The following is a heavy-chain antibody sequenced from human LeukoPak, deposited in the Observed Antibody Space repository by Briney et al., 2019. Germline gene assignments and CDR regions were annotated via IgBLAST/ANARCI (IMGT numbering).Heavy chain of an antibody. Sequence: PGGSLRLSCAASGFTFSGYAMSWVRQAPGKGLEWVSGISGSGGSTYYADSVKGRFTISRDNSKNTLYLRMNSLRVEDTAVYYCAKRSGTNYYFDYWGQGTLVTVSS. V-gene: IGHV3-23*01. J-gene: IGHJ4*02. D-gene: IGHD2-2*01. CDR1: GFTFSGYA. CDR3: AKRSGTNYYFDY. CDR2: ISGSGGST.